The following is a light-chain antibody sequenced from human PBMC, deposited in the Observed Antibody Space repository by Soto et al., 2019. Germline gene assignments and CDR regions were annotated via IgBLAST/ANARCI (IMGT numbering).Light chain of an antibody. Sequence: QSALTQPPSASGSPGQSVTIYCTGTSNDVGGYDYVSWYQQFPGKAPKLMIYEVNKRPSGVPDHFSGSKSGNTASLTVSGLQSEDEAVYYCISYAGRDNFLVFGGGTKLTVL. V-gene: IGLV2-8*01. CDR1: SNDVGGYDY. CDR3: ISYAGRDNFLV. CDR2: EVN. J-gene: IGLJ2*01.